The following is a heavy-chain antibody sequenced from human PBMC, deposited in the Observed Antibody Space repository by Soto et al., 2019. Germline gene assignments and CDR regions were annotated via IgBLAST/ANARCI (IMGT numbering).Heavy chain of an antibody. CDR2: IYHTGST. CDR3: ARVSAYFDY. D-gene: IGHD3-10*01. V-gene: IGHV4-61*08. Sequence: PSETLSLTCSVSGGSISTVGHYWTWIRQPPGKGLEWIGSIYHTGSTYYSKSLRSRLTMSVDTSKNQFSLKLSSVTAADTAVYYCARVSAYFDYWGQGTLVTVSS. CDR1: GGSISTVGHY. J-gene: IGHJ4*02.